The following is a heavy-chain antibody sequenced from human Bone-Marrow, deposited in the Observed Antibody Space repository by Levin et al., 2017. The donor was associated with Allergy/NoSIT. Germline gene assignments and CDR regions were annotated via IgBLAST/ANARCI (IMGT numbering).Heavy chain of an antibody. J-gene: IGHJ5*02. Sequence: SETLSLTCTVSGGSMSSKTYYWVWIRQPPGKGLEWIGSIYNSGSTYYNPSLESRVTISVDTSKNKGSLRLSSVTAADTAVYYCARPYCGGDCYRPWGQGTLVTVSS. CDR3: ARPYCGGDCYRP. CDR1: GGSMSSKTYY. V-gene: IGHV4-39*01. CDR2: IYNSGST. D-gene: IGHD2-21*02.